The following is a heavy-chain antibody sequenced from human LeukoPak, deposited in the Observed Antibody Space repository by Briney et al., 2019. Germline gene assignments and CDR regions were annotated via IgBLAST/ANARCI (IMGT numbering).Heavy chain of an antibody. CDR3: ARGPTRGRRGNWFDP. J-gene: IGHJ5*02. V-gene: IGHV1-8*01. CDR2: MNPNSGNT. D-gene: IGHD3-16*01. Sequence: GAAVKVSCKASGYTFTSYDINWVRQANGQGIEWMGWMNPNSGNTGYAQKFQGRVTMTRNTSISTVYMELSSLISEDTAVYYCARGPTRGRRGNWFDPWGQGTLVTVSS. CDR1: GYTFTSYD.